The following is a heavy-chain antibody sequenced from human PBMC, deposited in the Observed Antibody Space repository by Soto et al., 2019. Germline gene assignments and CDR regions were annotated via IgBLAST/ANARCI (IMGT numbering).Heavy chain of an antibody. CDR2: IWYDGSNT. CDR3: ARTASAAPYYFDY. V-gene: IGHV3-33*01. Sequence: QVQLVESGGGVVQPGRSLRLSCAASGFTFSSYGMHWVRQAPGKGLEWVAVIWYDGSNTYYADSVKGRFTISRDNSKNTLYLQMNSLRAEDTAVYYCARTASAAPYYFDYWGQGTLVTVSS. D-gene: IGHD2-2*01. CDR1: GFTFSSYG. J-gene: IGHJ4*02.